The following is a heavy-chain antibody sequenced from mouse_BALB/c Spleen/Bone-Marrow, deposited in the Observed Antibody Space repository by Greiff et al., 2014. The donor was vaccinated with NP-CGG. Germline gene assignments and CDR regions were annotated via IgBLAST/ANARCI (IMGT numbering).Heavy chain of an antibody. V-gene: IGHV3-1*02. J-gene: IGHJ4*01. D-gene: IGHD1-1*01. CDR2: IHYSGNT. Sequence: EVQGEQSGPDLVKPSQSLSLTCTVTGFSITSGYSCYWMRQFPGNKVEWGGYIHYSGNTNYNPALKGRISITRDTSKNSFFLQLHSVTTEDTATYYCSTYYYSVTYAMDYWGQGTSVTVSS. CDR1: GFSITSGYS. CDR3: STYYYSVTYAMDY.